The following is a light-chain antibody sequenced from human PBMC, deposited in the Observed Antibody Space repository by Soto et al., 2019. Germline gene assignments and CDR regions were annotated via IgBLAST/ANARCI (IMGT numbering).Light chain of an antibody. CDR2: GAS. J-gene: IGKJ1*01. Sequence: EIVLPQSPGTLSLSPGERATLSCRASPSVSSSYLAWYQQKPGQAPRLLIYGASSRATGIPDRFSGSGSGTDFTLTINGLEPEDFAVYYCQQYGSSVWTFGQGTKVEIK. V-gene: IGKV3-20*01. CDR3: QQYGSSVWT. CDR1: PSVSSSY.